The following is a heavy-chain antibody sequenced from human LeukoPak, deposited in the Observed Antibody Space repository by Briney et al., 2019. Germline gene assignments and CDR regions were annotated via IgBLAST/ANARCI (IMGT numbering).Heavy chain of an antibody. CDR3: AVEYSSSARYYFDY. CDR1: GGSFSGYY. CDR2: INHSGST. Sequence: SETLSLTCAVYGGSFSGYYWSWIRQPPGKGLEWIGEINHSGSTNYNPSLKSRVTISVDTSKNQFSLKLSSVTAADTAVYYCAVEYSSSARYYFDYWGQGTLVTVSS. J-gene: IGHJ4*02. V-gene: IGHV4-34*01. D-gene: IGHD6-6*01.